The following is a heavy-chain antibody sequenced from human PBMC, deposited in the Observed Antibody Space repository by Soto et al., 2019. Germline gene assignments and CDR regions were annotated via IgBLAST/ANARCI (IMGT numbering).Heavy chain of an antibody. J-gene: IGHJ4*02. CDR3: ARAVAVAADFDY. Sequence: QVQLVQSGAEEKKPGASVKVSCKASGYTFTGYAMHWVRQAPGQRLEWMGWINAGNGNTKYSQKFQGRVTSTRDTSASTAYMELRSLRSEDTAVYYCARAVAVAADFDYWGQGTLVTVSS. D-gene: IGHD6-19*01. CDR2: INAGNGNT. V-gene: IGHV1-3*05. CDR1: GYTFTGYA.